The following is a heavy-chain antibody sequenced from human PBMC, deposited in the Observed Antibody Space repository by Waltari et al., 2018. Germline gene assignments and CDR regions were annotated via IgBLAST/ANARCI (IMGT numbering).Heavy chain of an antibody. CDR1: GFSFSHYG. CDR2: IQYDGSKE. D-gene: IGHD2-21*01. CDR3: ARDPAYCGGDCPP. V-gene: IGHV3-30*03. J-gene: IGHJ5*02. Sequence: QVQLVESGGGVVQPGKSLRLSCAASGFSFSHYGMHWVRQVPGKGLEWVAAIQYDGSKEYYAESVKGRFTISRDNFKNTVFLQVNSLRSDDTAVYYCARDPAYCGGDCPPWGQGTLVTVSS.